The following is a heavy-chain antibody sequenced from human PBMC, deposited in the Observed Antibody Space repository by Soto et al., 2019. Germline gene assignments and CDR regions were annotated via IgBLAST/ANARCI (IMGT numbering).Heavy chain of an antibody. D-gene: IGHD2-15*01. V-gene: IGHV3-23*01. CDR1: GFTFNSYT. J-gene: IGHJ4*01. CDR2: ISGSGGSP. Sequence: PGGSLRLSCAASGFTFNSYTMAWVRQASGKGLEWVSSISGSGGSPSYADSVQGRFTISRDNSRNTLSLQMNSLRAEDTATYYCAKARCSRHSCYVPDYWGHGSLLSVSS. CDR3: AKARCSRHSCYVPDY.